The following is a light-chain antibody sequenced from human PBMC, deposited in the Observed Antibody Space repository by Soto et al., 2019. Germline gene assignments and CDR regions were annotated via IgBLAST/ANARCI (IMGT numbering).Light chain of an antibody. J-gene: IGKJ1*01. CDR3: QQYYSYPWT. CDR2: GAS. CDR1: QPISSY. Sequence: IGMTQSPSSFSASTGDRVTITCRASQPISSYVAWYQQKPGKAPKLLIYGASTLHGGVPLTFSGSGSGTDFILTISSLQSEDFATYYCQQYYSYPWTFGQGTKVE. V-gene: IGKV1-8*01.